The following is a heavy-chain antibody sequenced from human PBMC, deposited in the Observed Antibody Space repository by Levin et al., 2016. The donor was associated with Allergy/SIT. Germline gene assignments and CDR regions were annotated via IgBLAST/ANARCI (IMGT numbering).Heavy chain of an antibody. J-gene: IGHJ6*02. Sequence: GGSLRLSCAGSGFSVISNYMNWVRQAPGKGLEWVSVIHSGGSTFYADSVKDRFTISRDTTKNILYLQMSSMRVEDTAVYYCAKRLGNYNYGMDVWGQGTTVTVSS. V-gene: IGHV3-53*01. CDR2: IHSGGST. CDR3: AKRLGNYNYGMDV. CDR1: GFSVISNY. D-gene: IGHD1-7*01.